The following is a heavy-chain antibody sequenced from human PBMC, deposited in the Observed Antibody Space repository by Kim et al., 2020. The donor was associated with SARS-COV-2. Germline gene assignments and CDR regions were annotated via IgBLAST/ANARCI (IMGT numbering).Heavy chain of an antibody. CDR1: GGTFSSYA. CDR2: IIPILGIA. D-gene: IGHD3-10*01. Sequence: SVKVSCKASGGTFSSYAISWVRQAPGQGLEWMGRIIPILGIANYAQKFQGRVTITADKSTSTAYMELSSLRSEDTAVYYCARDPTYYYGSGSYLDYYYYYYGMDVWGQGTTVTVSS. V-gene: IGHV1-69*04. J-gene: IGHJ6*02. CDR3: ARDPTYYYGSGSYLDYYYYYYGMDV.